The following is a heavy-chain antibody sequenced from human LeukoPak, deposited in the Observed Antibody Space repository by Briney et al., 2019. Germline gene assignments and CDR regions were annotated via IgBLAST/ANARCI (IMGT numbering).Heavy chain of an antibody. CDR3: ARTTQGIFDY. CDR2: TYYRSKRYH. V-gene: IGHV6-1*01. Sequence: SQTLSLTCAISGDSVSSNSAAWVWIRQSPSRGLEWLGMTYYRSKRYHDYAVSVKSRITVTSDTSKNQFSLQLNSVTPEDAAVYYCARTTQGIFDYWGQGTLVTVSS. D-gene: IGHD1-1*01. J-gene: IGHJ4*02. CDR1: GDSVSSNSAA.